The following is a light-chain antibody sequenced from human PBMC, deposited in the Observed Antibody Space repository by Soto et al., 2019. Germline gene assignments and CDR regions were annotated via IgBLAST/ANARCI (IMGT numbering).Light chain of an antibody. V-gene: IGLV2-8*01. CDR2: EVT. CDR3: NSYAGSNTYV. Sequence: QSVLTQPPSASGSPGQSVTISCTGTSSDIGGYNYVSWYQQHPGKAPKLIIYEVTKRPSGVPDRFSGSKSGNTASLTVSGLQADDEADYYCNSYAGSNTYVFGTGPSSPS. J-gene: IGLJ1*01. CDR1: SSDIGGYNY.